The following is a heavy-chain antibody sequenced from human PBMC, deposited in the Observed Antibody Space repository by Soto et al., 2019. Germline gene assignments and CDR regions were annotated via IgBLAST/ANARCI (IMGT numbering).Heavy chain of an antibody. V-gene: IGHV4-59*01. CDR2: IQYTGTT. J-gene: IGHJ4*02. D-gene: IGHD2-8*02. CDR1: RGSINNSY. Sequence: SDTLSLTCTVSRGSINNSYWTWIRQHPGKRLEWIGYIQYTGTTNHNPSLRGRVTMSVDTSNNQFSLKLSSVTAADTAVYYCVRVATGGLFDYWGPGNMLTVSS. CDR3: VRVATGGLFDY.